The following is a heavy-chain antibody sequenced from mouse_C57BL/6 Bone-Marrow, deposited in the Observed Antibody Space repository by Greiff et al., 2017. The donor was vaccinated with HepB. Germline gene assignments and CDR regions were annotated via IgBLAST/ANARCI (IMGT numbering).Heavy chain of an antibody. V-gene: IGHV3-6*01. CDR3: ARGDYYGSSHLDY. Sequence: ESGPGLVKPSQSLSLTCSVTGYSITSGYYWNWIRQFPGNKLEWMGYISYDGSNNYNPSLKNRISITRDTSKNQFFLKLNSVTTEDTATYYCARGDYYGSSHLDYWGQGTTRTVSS. CDR2: ISYDGSN. J-gene: IGHJ2*01. CDR1: GYSITSGYY. D-gene: IGHD1-1*01.